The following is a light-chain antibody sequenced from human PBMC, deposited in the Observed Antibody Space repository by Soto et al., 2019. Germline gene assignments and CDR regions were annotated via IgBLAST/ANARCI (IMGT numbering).Light chain of an antibody. J-gene: IGLJ1*01. CDR3: FSYTSSGTYV. CDR2: EVD. Sequence: QSALTQPASVSGSPGQSITISCTGTSSDVGFYNYVSWYQQQHPGKAPKLMIYEVDNRPSGVSIRFSGSKSGNAASLTISGLQAEDETDYYCFSYTSSGTYVFGTGTKVTVL. V-gene: IGLV2-14*01. CDR1: SSDVGFYNY.